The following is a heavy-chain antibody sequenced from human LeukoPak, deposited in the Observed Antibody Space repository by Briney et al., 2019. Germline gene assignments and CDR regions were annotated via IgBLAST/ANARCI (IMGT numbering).Heavy chain of an antibody. CDR2: INPNSGGT. CDR1: GYTFTGCY. V-gene: IGHV1-2*02. D-gene: IGHD3-22*01. Sequence: ASVKVSCKASGYTFTGCYMHWVRQAPGQGLEWMGWINPNSGGTNYAQKFQGRVTMTRDTSISTAYMELSRLRSDDTAVYYCARDDYDSSTPGFDYWGQGTLVTVSS. J-gene: IGHJ4*02. CDR3: ARDDYDSSTPGFDY.